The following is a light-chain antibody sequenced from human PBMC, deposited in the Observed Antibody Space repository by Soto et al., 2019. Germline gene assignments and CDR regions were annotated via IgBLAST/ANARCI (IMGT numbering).Light chain of an antibody. CDR2: KAS. Sequence: EIQMTPAPSIPFATVGDRVTITCRASQSISSWLAWYHQKPGTAPKLLIYKASTLQSGVPSRFSGSGSGTEFTLTISSLQPDDSATYYCQQYNDNWTFGQGTKV. V-gene: IGKV1-5*03. CDR1: QSISSW. J-gene: IGKJ1*01. CDR3: QQYNDNWT.